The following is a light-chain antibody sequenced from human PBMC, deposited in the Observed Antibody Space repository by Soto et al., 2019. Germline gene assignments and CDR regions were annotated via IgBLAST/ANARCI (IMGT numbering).Light chain of an antibody. CDR2: AAS. Sequence: IQMTQSPSSLSASVGDRVTMTCRASQSIGSYVNWYQEKPGEAPKVLIFAASSLQSGVPSRFSGSGSGTDFTLTISSLQPEDFATYYCQQSYSTAWTCGQGTKVDIK. J-gene: IGKJ1*01. V-gene: IGKV1-39*01. CDR3: QQSYSTAWT. CDR1: QSIGSY.